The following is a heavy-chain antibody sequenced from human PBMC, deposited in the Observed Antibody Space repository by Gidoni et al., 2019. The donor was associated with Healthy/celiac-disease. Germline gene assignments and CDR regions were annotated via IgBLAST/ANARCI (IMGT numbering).Heavy chain of an antibody. J-gene: IGHJ4*02. CDR1: GFTFSSYA. D-gene: IGHD5-18*01. V-gene: IGHV3-23*04. CDR2: ISGSGGST. CDR3: AKDPGLSDTAMVTGFDY. Sequence: EVQLVESGGGLVQPGGSLRLSCAASGFTFSSYAMSWVRQAPGKGLEWVSAISGSGGSTYYADSVKCRFTISRDNSKNTLYLQMNSLRAEDTAVYYCAKDPGLSDTAMVTGFDYWGQGTLVTVSS.